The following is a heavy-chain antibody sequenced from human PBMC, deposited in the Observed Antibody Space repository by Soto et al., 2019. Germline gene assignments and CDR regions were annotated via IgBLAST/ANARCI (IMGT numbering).Heavy chain of an antibody. J-gene: IGHJ4*02. CDR3: ARQTATAGTGFFDF. V-gene: IGHV4-59*01. D-gene: IGHD6-13*01. CDR2: IYYSGST. CDR1: GGSISDYY. Sequence: QVQLQESGPGLVKPSETLSLTCTVSGGSISDYYWSWIRQPPGKGLEWIGYIYYSGSTNYNPSLKGRVTRSVDTSKNQFSLKLTSVTAADTAVYYCARQTATAGTGFFDFWGQGALVSVSS.